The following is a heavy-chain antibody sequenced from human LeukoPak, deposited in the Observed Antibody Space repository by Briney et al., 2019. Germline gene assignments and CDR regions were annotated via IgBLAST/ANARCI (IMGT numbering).Heavy chain of an antibody. D-gene: IGHD5-18*01. CDR3: ARQVRAAMVPSALALGY. CDR2: ISAYNGNT. Sequence: ASVKVSCKASGYTFTSYGISWVRQAPGQGLEWMGWISAYNGNTNYAQKLQGRVTMTTDTSTSTAYMELRSPRSDDTAVYYCARQVRAAMVPSALALGYWGQGTLVTVSS. J-gene: IGHJ4*02. CDR1: GYTFTSYG. V-gene: IGHV1-18*01.